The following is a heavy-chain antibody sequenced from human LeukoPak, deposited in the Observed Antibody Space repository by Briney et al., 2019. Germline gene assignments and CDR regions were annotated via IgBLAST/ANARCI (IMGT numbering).Heavy chain of an antibody. J-gene: IGHJ6*03. CDR2: IYPGDSDT. V-gene: IGHV5-51*01. Sequence: GESLKISCKGSGYSFTSYWIGWVRQMPGKGLDWMGIIYPGDSDTRYSPSFQGQVTISADKSISTAYLQWSSLKASDTAMYYCATRAYGFTSRGGFGYYYYYMDVWGKGTTVTVSS. CDR3: ATRAYGFTSRGGFGYYYYYMDV. D-gene: IGHD3/OR15-3a*01. CDR1: GYSFTSYW.